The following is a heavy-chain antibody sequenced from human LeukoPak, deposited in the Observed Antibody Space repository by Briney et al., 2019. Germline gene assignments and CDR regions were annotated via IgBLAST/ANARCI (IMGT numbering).Heavy chain of an antibody. CDR3: ASGVEDGDCQT. CDR2: ISGSGGST. V-gene: IGHV3-23*01. Sequence: GGSLRLSCAASGFTFSSYAMSWVRQAPGKGLEWVSAISGSGGSTYYADSVKGRFTIYRDNSKNTLYLQMNSLRAEDTAVYYCASGVEDGDCQTWGQGTLVTVSS. D-gene: IGHD2-21*02. CDR1: GFTFSSYA. J-gene: IGHJ4*02.